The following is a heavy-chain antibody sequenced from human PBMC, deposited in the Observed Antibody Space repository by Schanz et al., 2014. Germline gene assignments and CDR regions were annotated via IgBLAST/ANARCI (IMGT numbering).Heavy chain of an antibody. Sequence: VQLVESGGGLVKPGGSLRLSCAASGFTFSDHYMAWIRQAPGKGLEWVANIEGDGTRTYYVDSVKGRFTVSRDNAENSLYLHMRSLRVDDTAVYYCARDADYNPTSDFWYDAYDFWGQGTVVTVSS. J-gene: IGHJ3*01. V-gene: IGHV3-7*01. CDR2: IEGDGTRT. CDR3: ARDADYNPTSDFWYDAYDF. CDR1: GFTFSDHY. D-gene: IGHD1-1*01.